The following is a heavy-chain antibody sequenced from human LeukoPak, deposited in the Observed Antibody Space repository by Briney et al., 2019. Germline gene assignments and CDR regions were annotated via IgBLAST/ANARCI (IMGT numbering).Heavy chain of an antibody. CDR3: ARHGPYALGGWFDP. J-gene: IGHJ5*02. CDR1: GYSISSGYY. Sequence: SETLSLICTVSGYSISSGYYWGWIRQPPGKGLEWIGSIYHSGNTYYSPSLKSRVTISVDTSKNQFSLKLSSVTAADTAVYYCARHGPYALGGWFDPWGQGTLVTVSS. CDR2: IYHSGNT. V-gene: IGHV4-38-2*02. D-gene: IGHD2-2*01.